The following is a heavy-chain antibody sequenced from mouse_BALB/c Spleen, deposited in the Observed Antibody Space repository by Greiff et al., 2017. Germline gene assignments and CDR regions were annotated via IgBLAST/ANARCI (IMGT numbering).Heavy chain of an antibody. CDR3: ARENYGYDDAMDY. CDR2: ISSGSSTI. J-gene: IGHJ4*01. Sequence: EVKLMESGGGLVQPGGSRKLSCAASGFTFSSFGMHWVRQAPEKGLEWVAYISSGSSTIYYADTVKGRFTISRDNPKNTLFLQMTSLRSEDTAMYYCARENYGYDDAMDYWGQGTSVTVSS. D-gene: IGHD2-2*01. V-gene: IGHV5-17*02. CDR1: GFTFSSFG.